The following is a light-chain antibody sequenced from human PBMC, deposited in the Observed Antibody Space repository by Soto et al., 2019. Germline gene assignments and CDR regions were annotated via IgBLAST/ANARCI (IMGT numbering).Light chain of an antibody. CDR1: NSNIGAGYD. CDR3: QSYDSSLSAYV. J-gene: IGLJ1*01. V-gene: IGLV1-40*01. CDR2: DNS. Sequence: QPVLTQPPSVSGAPGQRVTISCTGSNSNIGAGYDVHWYQQLPGTAPNLLIHDNSNRPSGVPDRFSGSKSGTSASLAITGLQAEDEADYYCQSYDSSLSAYVFGTGTKVTVL.